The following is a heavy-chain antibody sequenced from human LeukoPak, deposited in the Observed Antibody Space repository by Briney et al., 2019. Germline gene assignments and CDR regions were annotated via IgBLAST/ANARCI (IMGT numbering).Heavy chain of an antibody. Sequence: ASVKVSCKASGYTFTGYYMNWVRQAPGQGLEWMGWINPNSGGTNYAQKLQGWVTMTRDTSISTACMELSRLRSDDTAVYYCARDPFDYWGQGTLVTVSS. CDR3: ARDPFDY. D-gene: IGHD2/OR15-2a*01. CDR1: GYTFTGYY. CDR2: INPNSGGT. J-gene: IGHJ4*02. V-gene: IGHV1-2*04.